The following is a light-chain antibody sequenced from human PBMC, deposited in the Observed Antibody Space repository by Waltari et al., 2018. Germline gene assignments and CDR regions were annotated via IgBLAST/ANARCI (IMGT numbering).Light chain of an antibody. CDR2: NNT. Sequence: QSVLTQPPSASGTPGQRVTISCSGGASNIGSNAVNWYQHLPGAAPKLVILNNTQRPSGISDRFSGSTSGASASLAISGLQSDDEADYYCASRDGSLAAYVFGGGTKVTV. V-gene: IGLV1-44*01. J-gene: IGLJ1*01. CDR1: ASNIGSNA. CDR3: ASRDGSLAAYV.